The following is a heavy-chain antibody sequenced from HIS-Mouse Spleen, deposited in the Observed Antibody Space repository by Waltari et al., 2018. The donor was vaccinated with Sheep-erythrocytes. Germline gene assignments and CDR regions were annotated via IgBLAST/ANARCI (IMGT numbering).Heavy chain of an antibody. CDR2: IIPILGIA. CDR1: GRTFSSYA. V-gene: IGHV1-69*04. CDR3: AQTGATTPHFDY. J-gene: IGHJ4*02. D-gene: IGHD1-26*01. Sequence: QVQLVQSGAEVKKPGSSVKVSCTASGRTFSSYAISWGRQAPGQGLEWMGRIIPILGIANYAQKFQGRVTITADKSTSTAYMELSSLRSEDTAVYYCAQTGATTPHFDYWGQGTLVTVSS.